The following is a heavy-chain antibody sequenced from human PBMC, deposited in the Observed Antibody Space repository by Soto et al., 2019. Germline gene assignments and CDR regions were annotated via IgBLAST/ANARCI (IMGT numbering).Heavy chain of an antibody. CDR1: GYTFTRYG. V-gene: IGHV1-18*01. D-gene: IGHD3-16*01. CDR3: AMVDVYVTPSPQDV. J-gene: IGHJ6*02. Sequence: QVQLVQSGAAVKNPGASVKVSCKASGYTFTRYGIGWARQAPGQGLEWMGWINTYNGNINYAQNVQGRVTLTTDTSTSTAYMELRSLRSNDTDIYYCAMVDVYVTPSPQDVWGQGTTVIVSS. CDR2: INTYNGNI.